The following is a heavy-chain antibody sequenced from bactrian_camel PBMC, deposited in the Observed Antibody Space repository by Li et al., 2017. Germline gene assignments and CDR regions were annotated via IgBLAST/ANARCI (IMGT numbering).Heavy chain of an antibody. Sequence: HVQLVESGGGSVQAGGSLRLSCAASGYTDSNYCMGWFRQAPGKGREGVAAIDPHGATTTRDSVKGRFTISRDIAKKTVYLQMNNLESEDTALYYCATDPVGWVRSVNYWGQGTQVTVS. D-gene: IGHD5*01. V-gene: IGHV3S1*01. J-gene: IGHJ4*01. CDR1: GYTDSNYC. CDR2: IDPHGAT. CDR3: ATDPVGWVRSVNY.